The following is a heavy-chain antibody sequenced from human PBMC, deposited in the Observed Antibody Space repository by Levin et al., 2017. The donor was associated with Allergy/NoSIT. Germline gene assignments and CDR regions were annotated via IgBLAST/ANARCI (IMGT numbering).Heavy chain of an antibody. CDR1: GGSFSGYY. V-gene: IGHV4-34*01. D-gene: IGHD3-3*01. Sequence: SQTLSLTCAVSGGSFSGYYWSWIRQPPGKGLDWIGEINHSGSTNYNPSLKSRVTISVDTSKNQFSLKLSSVTAADTAVYYCASTRYYDPWRGSWRYYFDYWGQGTLVTVSS. CDR3: ASTRYYDPWRGSWRYYFDY. CDR2: INHSGST. J-gene: IGHJ4*02.